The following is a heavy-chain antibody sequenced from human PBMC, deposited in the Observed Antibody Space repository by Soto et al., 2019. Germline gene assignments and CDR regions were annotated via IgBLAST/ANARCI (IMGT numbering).Heavy chain of an antibody. V-gene: IGHV3-9*01. Sequence: GGSLRLSFAASGFTFDDYCMHWVRQAPGKGLEWVSGINWNSGTMVYRDSVKGRFTISRDNARNSLYLQMNSLRAEDTAVYYCARDYYKYYDSSGYYRSPAYWGQGT. J-gene: IGHJ4*02. CDR2: INWNSGTM. CDR1: GFTFDDYC. CDR3: ARDYYKYYDSSGYYRSPAY. D-gene: IGHD3-22*01.